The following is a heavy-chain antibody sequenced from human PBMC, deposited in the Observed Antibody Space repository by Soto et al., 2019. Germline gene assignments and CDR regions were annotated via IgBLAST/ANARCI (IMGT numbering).Heavy chain of an antibody. CDR1: GYTFTSYG. V-gene: IGHV1-18*04. D-gene: IGHD1-26*01. CDR2: ISAYNGNT. CDR3: ARGWEPTYRYYYGMDV. J-gene: IGHJ6*02. Sequence: ASVKVSFKASGYTFTSYGISWVRQAPGQGLEWMGWISAYNGNTNYAQKLQGRVTMTTDTSTSTAYMELRSLRYDDTAVYYCARGWEPTYRYYYGMDVWGQGSTVTVSS.